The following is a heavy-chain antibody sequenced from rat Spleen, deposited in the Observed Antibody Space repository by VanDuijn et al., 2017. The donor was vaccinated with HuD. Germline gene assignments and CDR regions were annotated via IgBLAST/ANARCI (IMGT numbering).Heavy chain of an antibody. D-gene: IGHD1-4*01. CDR1: GFIFSKFY. J-gene: IGHJ3*01. Sequence: EVQLVESGGGSVQPGRSMKLSCAASGFIFSKFYMAWVRQAPTKGLEWVASISPSGGSSYYRDSVKGRFTISRDNAKSTLYLQMDSLKSEDTATYYCVSHGTRVSRFAYWGQGTLVTVSS. V-gene: IGHV5-25*01. CDR2: ISPSGGSS. CDR3: VSHGTRVSRFAY.